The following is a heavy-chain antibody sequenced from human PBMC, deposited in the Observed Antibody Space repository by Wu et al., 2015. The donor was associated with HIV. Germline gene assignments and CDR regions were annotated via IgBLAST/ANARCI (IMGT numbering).Heavy chain of an antibody. CDR1: GYTFTNYY. CDR3: ARDATPITTEFDY. Sequence: QVQLVQSGAEVKKPGASVKVSCGTSGYTFTNYYIHWVRQAPGHGLEWMAWINPSGGATIYAEXFPEGRVTVTTDTSMKTVYMELESLTSGDTAMYFCARDATPITTEFDYWGQGTLITVSS. V-gene: IGHV1-2*02. CDR2: INPSGGAT. J-gene: IGHJ4*02. D-gene: IGHD4-11*01.